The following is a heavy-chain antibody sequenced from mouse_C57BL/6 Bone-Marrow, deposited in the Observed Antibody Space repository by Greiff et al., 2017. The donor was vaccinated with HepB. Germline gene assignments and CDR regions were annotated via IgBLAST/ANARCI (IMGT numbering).Heavy chain of an antibody. CDR1: GYTFTSYW. D-gene: IGHD3-2*02. CDR2: IYPGSGST. CDR3: ARGSGYLYYFDY. J-gene: IGHJ2*01. Sequence: VQLQQPGAELVKPGASVKMSCKASGYTFTSYWITWVKQRPGQGLEWIGDIYPGSGSTNYNEKFKSKATLTVDTSSSTAYMQLSSLTSEDSAVYYCARGSGYLYYFDYWGQGTTLTVSS. V-gene: IGHV1-55*01.